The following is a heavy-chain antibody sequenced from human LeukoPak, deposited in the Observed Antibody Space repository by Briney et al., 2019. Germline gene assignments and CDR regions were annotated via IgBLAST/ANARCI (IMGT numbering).Heavy chain of an antibody. Sequence: GSLRLSCAASGFTFSSYGMHWVRQAPGKGLEWVAVISYDGSNKYYADSVKGRFTISRDNSKNTLYLQMNSLRAEDTAVYYCAKMVSGDSGSYYWGQGTLVTVSS. J-gene: IGHJ4*02. CDR3: AKMVSGDSGSYY. CDR1: GFTFSSYG. CDR2: ISYDGSNK. V-gene: IGHV3-30*18. D-gene: IGHD1-26*01.